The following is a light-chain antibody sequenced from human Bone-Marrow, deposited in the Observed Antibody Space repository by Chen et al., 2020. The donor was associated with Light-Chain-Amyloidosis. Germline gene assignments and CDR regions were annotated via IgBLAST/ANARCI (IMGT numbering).Light chain of an antibody. CDR2: DVS. J-gene: IGLJ2*01. CDR1: GSDLGGYNF. CDR3: SSFTSSRTVV. Sequence: QSALTQHAAVCEPPGQSITISCTGTGSDLGGYNFVSWYQQHPGKAPKLMIFDVSSRPSGVSDRFSGSKSGNTASLTISGLQAEDEATYYCSSFTSSRTVVFGTGTRLTVL. V-gene: IGLV2-14*03.